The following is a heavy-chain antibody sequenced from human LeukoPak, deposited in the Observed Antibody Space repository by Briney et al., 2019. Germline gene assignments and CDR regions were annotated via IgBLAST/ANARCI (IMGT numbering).Heavy chain of an antibody. CDR3: AREAYYYDSSGYSNWDLSTATFDI. CDR1: GGSISSRY. Sequence: PSETLSLTCTVSGGSISSRYWSWIRQPPGKGLEWIGYIYYSGSTNYNPSLKSRVTISVDTSKNQFSLKLSSVTAADTAVYYCAREAYYYDSSGYSNWDLSTATFDIWGQGTMVTVSS. CDR2: IYYSGST. D-gene: IGHD3-22*01. V-gene: IGHV4-59*11. J-gene: IGHJ3*02.